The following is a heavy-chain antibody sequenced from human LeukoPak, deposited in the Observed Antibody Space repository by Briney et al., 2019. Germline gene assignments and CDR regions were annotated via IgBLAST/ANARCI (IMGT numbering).Heavy chain of an antibody. Sequence: SETLSLTCTVSGGSISSSSYYWGWIRQPPGKGLEWIGSIYYSGSTYYNPSLKSRVTISVDTSKNQFSLKLSSVTAADTAVYYCARHSGGGSYSPFDYWGQGTLVTVSS. J-gene: IGHJ4*02. V-gene: IGHV4-39*01. CDR3: ARHSGGGSYSPFDY. D-gene: IGHD1-26*01. CDR2: IYYSGST. CDR1: GGSISSSSYY.